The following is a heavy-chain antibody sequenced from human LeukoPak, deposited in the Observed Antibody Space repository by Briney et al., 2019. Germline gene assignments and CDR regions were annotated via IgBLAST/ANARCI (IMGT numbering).Heavy chain of an antibody. D-gene: IGHD1-20*01. V-gene: IGHV1-18*04. J-gene: IGHJ4*02. Sequence: GESLKISCKCPGYNFTGYWIGWVRQAPGQGLEGIGWISAYNDNTNYAQKLQGRVTMTTDTSTSTAYMELRSLRSDDTAVYYCARDDRITVFDYWGQGTLVTVSS. CDR1: GYNFTGYW. CDR3: ARDDRITVFDY. CDR2: ISAYNDNT.